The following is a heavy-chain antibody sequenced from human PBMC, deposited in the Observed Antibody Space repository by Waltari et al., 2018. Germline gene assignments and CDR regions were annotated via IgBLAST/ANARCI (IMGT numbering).Heavy chain of an antibody. CDR3: ATDGTSGRGYFDL. Sequence: QVVESGGGLVQPGGSLRLSCAASGFTFSTYTMNWVRQAPGKGLEWVSYITGSSNTIYYADSVKGRFTISRDNAKNSLYLQMNSLRDEDTAVYYCATDGTSGRGYFDLWGRGTLVTVSS. J-gene: IGHJ2*01. CDR2: ITGSSNTI. V-gene: IGHV3-48*02. CDR1: GFTFSTYT. D-gene: IGHD1-26*01.